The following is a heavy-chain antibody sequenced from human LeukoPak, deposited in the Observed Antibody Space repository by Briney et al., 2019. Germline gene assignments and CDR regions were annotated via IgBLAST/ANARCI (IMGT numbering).Heavy chain of an antibody. Sequence: GGSLRLSCAASGFTFSSYSMNWVRQAPGKGLEWVGRTRNKANSYTTEYAASVKGRFTISRDDSKNSLYLQMNSLKTEDTAVYYCARASVEMATIYDYWGQGTLVTVSS. J-gene: IGHJ4*02. D-gene: IGHD5-24*01. CDR2: TRNKANSYTT. CDR1: GFTFSSYS. CDR3: ARASVEMATIYDY. V-gene: IGHV3-72*01.